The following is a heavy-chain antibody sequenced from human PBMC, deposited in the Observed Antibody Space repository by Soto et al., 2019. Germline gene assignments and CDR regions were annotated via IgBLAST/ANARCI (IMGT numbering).Heavy chain of an antibody. V-gene: IGHV3-23*01. CDR2: ISGSGGTT. Sequence: EVQPLESGGGLVQPGGSLRLSCAASGFTFSSYAMSWVRQAPGKGLEWVSAISGSGGTTYYADSVKGRFTFSRDNSKNTLYLQMNSLRAEDTAVYYCAKTANGWFSAFDIWGQGTMLTVSS. J-gene: IGHJ3*02. CDR3: AKTANGWFSAFDI. CDR1: GFTFSSYA. D-gene: IGHD6-19*01.